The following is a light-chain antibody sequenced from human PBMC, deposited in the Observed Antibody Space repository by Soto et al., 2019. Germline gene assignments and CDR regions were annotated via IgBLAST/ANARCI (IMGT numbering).Light chain of an antibody. CDR1: QSVSNY. Sequence: EIVLTQSPATLSLSPGERATLSCRASQSVSNYLAWYQQIPGLAPRLLIYDASNRATGIPARFSGSGSGTDFTLTISSLEPEDFAVYYCQQRSNWPPPITFGQGTRLEIK. CDR2: DAS. CDR3: QQRSNWPPPIT. J-gene: IGKJ5*01. V-gene: IGKV3-11*01.